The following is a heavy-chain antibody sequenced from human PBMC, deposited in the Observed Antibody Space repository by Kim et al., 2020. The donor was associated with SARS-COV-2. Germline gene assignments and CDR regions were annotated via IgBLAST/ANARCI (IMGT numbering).Heavy chain of an antibody. J-gene: IGHJ4*02. V-gene: IGHV4-39*01. Sequence: SETLSLTCTVSGGSISSSSYYWGWIRQPPGKGLEWIGSIYYSGSTYYNPSLKSRVTISVDTSKNQFSLKLSSVTAADTAVYYCARHKHSRLALDYWGQGTLVTVSS. CDR2: IYYSGST. CDR3: ARHKHSRLALDY. CDR1: GGSISSSSYY. D-gene: IGHD2-21*01.